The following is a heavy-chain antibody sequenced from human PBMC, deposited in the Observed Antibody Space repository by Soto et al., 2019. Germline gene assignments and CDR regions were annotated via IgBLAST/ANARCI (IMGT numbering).Heavy chain of an antibody. J-gene: IGHJ4*02. CDR1: GFTFSSYA. CDR3: AKDEGVGATLGLPSGNDY. CDR2: ISYDGSK. Sequence: QAHLVESGGGVVQPGRSLRLSCAASGFTFSSYAMHWVRQAPGKGLEWVAVISYDGSKYYADSVKGRLTISRDNSRDTLYLQMNSLRADDTAVYYCAKDEGVGATLGLPSGNDYWGQGTLVTVSS. V-gene: IGHV3-30*18. D-gene: IGHD1-26*01.